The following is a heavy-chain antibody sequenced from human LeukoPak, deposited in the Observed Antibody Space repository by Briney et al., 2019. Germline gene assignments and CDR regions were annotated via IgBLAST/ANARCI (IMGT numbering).Heavy chain of an antibody. CDR1: GGSFSGSY. CDR2: LNHSGST. CDR3: ATEQYCSGGSCSMDTAMV. D-gene: IGHD2-15*01. V-gene: IGHV4-34*01. J-gene: IGHJ4*02. Sequence: SETLSLTCAVYGGSFSGSYGSGIRHPPGKGREWLGKLNHSGSTNYNPSLKSRVTISVDTSKNQFSLKLSSVTAAGTAVYYCATEQYCSGGSCSMDTAMVWGQGTLVTVSS.